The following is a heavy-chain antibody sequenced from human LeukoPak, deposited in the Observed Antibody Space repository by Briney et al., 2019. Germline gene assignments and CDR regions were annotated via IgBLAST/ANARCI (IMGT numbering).Heavy chain of an antibody. D-gene: IGHD1-26*01. J-gene: IGHJ4*02. CDR2: IYSGGST. CDR3: ASPPSGCYDTGFDY. CDR1: GFTVSSNY. Sequence: GGSLRLSCAASGFTVSSNYMSGVREAPGKGLEWVSVIYSGGSTYYGDSVKGRFTISRDNSKNTLYLQMNSLRAEDTAVYYCASPPSGCYDTGFDYWGQGTLVTVSS. V-gene: IGHV3-66*01.